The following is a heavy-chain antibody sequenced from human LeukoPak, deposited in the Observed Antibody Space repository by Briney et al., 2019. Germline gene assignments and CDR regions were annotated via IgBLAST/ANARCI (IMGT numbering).Heavy chain of an antibody. J-gene: IGHJ3*02. D-gene: IGHD3-10*01. CDR2: ISYDGSNK. CDR3: ARVAPGVRAFDI. V-gene: IGHV3-30-3*01. CDR1: GFTFSSYA. Sequence: GGSLRLSCAASGFTFSSYAMHWVRQAPGKGLEWVAVISYDGSNKYYADSVKGRFTISRDNSKNTLYLQMNSLRAEDTAVYYCARVAPGVRAFDIWGQGTMVTVSS.